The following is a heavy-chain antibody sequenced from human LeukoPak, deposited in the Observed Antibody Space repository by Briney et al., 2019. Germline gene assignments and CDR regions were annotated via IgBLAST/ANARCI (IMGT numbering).Heavy chain of an antibody. CDR2: IIPIFGTA. D-gene: IGHD6-19*01. Sequence: VASVKVSCKASGGTFSSYAISWVRQAPGQGLEWMGGIIPIFGTANYAQKFQGRVTITADESTSTAYMELSSLRSEDTAVYYCASHITVAGTDNYYYYGMDVWGQGTTVTVSS. V-gene: IGHV1-69*13. J-gene: IGHJ6*02. CDR3: ASHITVAGTDNYYYYGMDV. CDR1: GGTFSSYA.